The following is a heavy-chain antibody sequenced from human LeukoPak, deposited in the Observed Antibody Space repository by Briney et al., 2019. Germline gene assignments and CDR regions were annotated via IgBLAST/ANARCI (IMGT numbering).Heavy chain of an antibody. V-gene: IGHV3-21*01. CDR3: ARAVAARREY. CDR2: VSSSSSYI. J-gene: IGHJ4*02. Sequence: GGSLRLSCAASGFTFSSYSMNWVRQAPGKGLEWVSSVSSSSSYIYYADSVKGRFTISRDNAKNSLYLQMNSLRAEDTAVYYCARAVAARREYWGQGTLVTVSS. D-gene: IGHD6-19*01. CDR1: GFTFSSYS.